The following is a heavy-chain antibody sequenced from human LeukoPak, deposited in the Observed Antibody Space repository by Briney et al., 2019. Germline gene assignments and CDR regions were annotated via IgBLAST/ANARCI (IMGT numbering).Heavy chain of an antibody. Sequence: SGTLSLTCAISGGSISSSNWWSWVRQPPGKGLEWIGSIYHSGSTYYNPSLKSRVTISVDTSKNQFSLKLSSVTAADTAVYYCARAIEVGAMTPFDYWGQGTLVTVSS. CDR3: ARAIEVGAMTPFDY. D-gene: IGHD1-26*01. V-gene: IGHV4-4*02. CDR1: GGSISSSNW. J-gene: IGHJ4*02. CDR2: IYHSGST.